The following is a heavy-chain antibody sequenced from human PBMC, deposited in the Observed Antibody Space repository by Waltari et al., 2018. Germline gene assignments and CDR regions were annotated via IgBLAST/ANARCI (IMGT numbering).Heavy chain of an antibody. CDR1: GFTVSSNY. CDR3: ARMAEWEPRRSYYFDY. Sequence: EVQLVESGGGLVQPGGSLRLSCAASGFTVSSNYMSWVRQAPGKGLEWVSVIYSGGSTYYADSVKGRFTISRHNSKNTLYLQMNSLRAEDTAVYYCARMAEWEPRRSYYFDYWGQGTLVTVSS. V-gene: IGHV3-53*04. J-gene: IGHJ4*02. D-gene: IGHD1-26*01. CDR2: IYSGGST.